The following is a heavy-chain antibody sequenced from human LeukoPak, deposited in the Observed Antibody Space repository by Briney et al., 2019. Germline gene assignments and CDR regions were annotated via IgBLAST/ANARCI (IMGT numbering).Heavy chain of an antibody. Sequence: PGGSLRLSCAASGFTFSSYAMHWVRQAPGKGLEWVAVISYDGSNKYYADSVKGRFTISRDNSKNTLYLQMNSLRAEDTAVYYCARDSYVILTGYLDNYGMDVWGQGTTVTVSS. CDR1: GFTFSSYA. D-gene: IGHD3-9*01. V-gene: IGHV3-30-3*01. CDR2: ISYDGSNK. CDR3: ARDSYVILTGYLDNYGMDV. J-gene: IGHJ6*02.